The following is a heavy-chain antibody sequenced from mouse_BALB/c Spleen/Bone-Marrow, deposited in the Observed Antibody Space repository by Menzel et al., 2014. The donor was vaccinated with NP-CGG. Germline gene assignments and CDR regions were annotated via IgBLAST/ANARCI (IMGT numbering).Heavy chain of an antibody. CDR2: ISGSGSST. J-gene: IGHJ2*01. V-gene: IGHV5-6-3*01. Sequence: EVKVVESGGGLVQPGGSLKLSCAASGFTFSGYGMSWVRQTPDKGLELVATISGSGSSTYYPDSVKGRFTISRDNARNTLYLQMSSLKSEDTAMYYCARGRDWFDYWGQGTTLTVSS. CDR1: GFTFSGYG. D-gene: IGHD3-3*01. CDR3: ARGRDWFDY.